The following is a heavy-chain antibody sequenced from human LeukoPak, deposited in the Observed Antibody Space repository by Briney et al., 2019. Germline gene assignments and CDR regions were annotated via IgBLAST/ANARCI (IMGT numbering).Heavy chain of an antibody. CDR1: GGTFSSYA. Sequence: SVKVSCKASGGTFSSYAISWVRQAPGQGLEWMGGIIPIFGTANYAQKFQGRVTITADESTSTAYMELSSLRSEDTAVYYCARGESPYGSGSYVRYYYFDYWGQGTLVTVSS. V-gene: IGHV1-69*13. CDR3: ARGESPYGSGSYVRYYYFDY. J-gene: IGHJ4*02. D-gene: IGHD3-10*01. CDR2: IIPIFGTA.